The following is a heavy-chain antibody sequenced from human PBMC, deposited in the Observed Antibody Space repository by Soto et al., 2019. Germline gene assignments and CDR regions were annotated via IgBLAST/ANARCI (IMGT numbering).Heavy chain of an antibody. Sequence: GGSLRLSSAASGFTFSSYGMHWVRQAPGKGLEWVAVIWYDGSNKYYADSVKGRYTISRDDSKNTVYLQMNSLGAEDTAVYYCTRDPIIAVAAYDAFDIWGQGTSVTVSS. CDR3: TRDPIIAVAAYDAFDI. CDR1: GFTFSSYG. CDR2: IWYDGSNK. J-gene: IGHJ3*02. D-gene: IGHD6-19*01. V-gene: IGHV3-33*01.